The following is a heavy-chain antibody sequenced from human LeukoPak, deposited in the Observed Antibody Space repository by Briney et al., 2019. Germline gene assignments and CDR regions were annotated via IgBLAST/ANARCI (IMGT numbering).Heavy chain of an antibody. CDR1: GYSFTSYW. J-gene: IGHJ4*02. CDR2: IYPGDSDT. Sequence: GESLKISCKGSGYSFTSYWIGWVRQMPGKGLEWMGIIYPGDSDTRYSPSFQGQVTISADKPISTAYLQWSSLKASDTAMYYCARLREYYYGSGSYPIDFDYWGQGTLVTVSS. CDR3: ARLREYYYGSGSYPIDFDY. D-gene: IGHD3-10*01. V-gene: IGHV5-51*01.